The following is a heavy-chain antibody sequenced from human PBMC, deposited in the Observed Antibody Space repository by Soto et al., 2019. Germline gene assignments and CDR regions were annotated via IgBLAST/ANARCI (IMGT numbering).Heavy chain of an antibody. CDR1: GGTFSSYA. CDR3: ARHQVRGVIIDYYYYGMDA. CDR2: IIPIFGTA. D-gene: IGHD3-10*01. J-gene: IGHJ6*02. V-gene: IGHV1-69*13. Sequence: SVKVSCKASGGTFSSYAISWLRQAPGQGLEWMGGIIPIFGTANYAQKFQGRVTITADESTSTAYMELSSLRSEDTAVYYCARHQVRGVIIDYYYYGMDAWGQGTTVTVSS.